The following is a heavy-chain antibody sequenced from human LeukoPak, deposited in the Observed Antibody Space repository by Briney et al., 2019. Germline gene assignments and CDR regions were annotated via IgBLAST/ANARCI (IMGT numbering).Heavy chain of an antibody. CDR1: GGSINSYY. D-gene: IGHD2-21*01. Sequence: TSETLSLTCTVSGGSINSYYWSWIRQPPGKELEWIGYIYYSGSTNYNPSLKSRVTISVDASKNQFSLKLNSVTAADTAVYYCARYSDAYAGARWFDHWGQGTLVTVSS. CDR2: IYYSGST. V-gene: IGHV4-59*13. CDR3: ARYSDAYAGARWFDH. J-gene: IGHJ5*02.